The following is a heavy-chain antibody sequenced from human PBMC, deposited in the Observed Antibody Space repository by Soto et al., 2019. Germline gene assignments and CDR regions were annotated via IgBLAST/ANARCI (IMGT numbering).Heavy chain of an antibody. D-gene: IGHD1-1*01. CDR2: ISAHNGNT. CDR3: ARGRYGDY. V-gene: IGHV1-18*01. J-gene: IGHJ4*02. Sequence: QDHLVQSGAEVKKPGASVKVSCQAPGYAFTTYGITWVRQAPGQGLEWMGWISAHNGNTKYAQKLQGRVTVTRDTSTSTAYMELRSLRSDDTAVYYCARGRYGDYWGQGALVTVSS. CDR1: GYAFTTYG.